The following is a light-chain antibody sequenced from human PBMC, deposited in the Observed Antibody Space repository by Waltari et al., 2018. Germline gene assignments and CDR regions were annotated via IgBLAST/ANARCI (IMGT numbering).Light chain of an antibody. Sequence: EILMTQSPATLSVSPGERATLSCRASQRGSSNLAWYQQKPGQAPRHLIYGASTRATRIPARFSGSGSGTEFTLTISSMQSEDFAVYYCQQYNNWPPITFGQGTRLEIK. CDR1: QRGSSN. J-gene: IGKJ5*01. CDR2: GAS. CDR3: QQYNNWPPIT. V-gene: IGKV3-15*01.